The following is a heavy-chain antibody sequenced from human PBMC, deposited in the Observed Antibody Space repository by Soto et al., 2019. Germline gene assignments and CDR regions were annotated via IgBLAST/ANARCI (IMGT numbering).Heavy chain of an antibody. CDR1: GFSFRTYG. V-gene: IGHV3-33*01. D-gene: IGHD1-1*01. J-gene: IGHJ3*01. Sequence: RLSCVXSGFSFRTYGFHWVRQPPGKGLQWVAVISPKGHADSVEGRFTISRDNSKDTLYLQMSNLRAEDTAVYYCARDDAFANENAFDLWGQGTKVTV. CDR3: ARDDAFANENAFDL. CDR2: ISPK.